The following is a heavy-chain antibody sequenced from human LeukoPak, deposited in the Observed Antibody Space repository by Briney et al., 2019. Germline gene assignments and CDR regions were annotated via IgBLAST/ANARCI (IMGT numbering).Heavy chain of an antibody. CDR3: AREGYYGSSGYYYHDAFDI. D-gene: IGHD3-22*01. V-gene: IGHV4-39*07. CDR1: GVSITTTDHF. CDR2: IYHTGSS. J-gene: IGHJ3*02. Sequence: PSETLSLTCIVSGVSITTTDHFWGWIRQPPGKGLEWMGNIYHTGSSYYNPSLKSRVTISVDTSKSQFSLRLSSVTAADTAVYYCAREGYYGSSGYYYHDAFDIWGQGTMVTVSS.